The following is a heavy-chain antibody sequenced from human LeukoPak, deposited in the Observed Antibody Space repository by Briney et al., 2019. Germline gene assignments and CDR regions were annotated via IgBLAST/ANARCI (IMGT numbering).Heavy chain of an antibody. J-gene: IGHJ3*02. V-gene: IGHV3-15*01. D-gene: IGHD3-22*01. Sequence: GGSLRLSCAASTFTFSTFWMNWVRQAPGKGLEWVGRIKSKTDGGTTDYAAPVKGRFTISRDDSKNTLYLQMNSLKTEDTAVYYCTTEVSTMIVVEGRDAFDIWGQGTMVTVSS. CDR1: TFTFSTFW. CDR2: IKSKTDGGTT. CDR3: TTEVSTMIVVEGRDAFDI.